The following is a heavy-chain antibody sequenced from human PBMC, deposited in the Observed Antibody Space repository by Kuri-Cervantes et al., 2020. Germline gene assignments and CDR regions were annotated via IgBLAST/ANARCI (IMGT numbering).Heavy chain of an antibody. J-gene: IGHJ3*02. V-gene: IGHV1-2*02. D-gene: IGHD3-10*01. CDR2: INPNSGGT. Sequence: ASVKVSCKASGYTFTGYYMHWVRQAPGQGLEWMGWINPNSGGTNYAQKFQGRVTMTRDTSISTAYMELSRLRSEDTAVYYCATIGADYYGSGSYSFDIWGQGTMVTISS. CDR1: GYTFTGYY. CDR3: ATIGADYYGSGSYSFDI.